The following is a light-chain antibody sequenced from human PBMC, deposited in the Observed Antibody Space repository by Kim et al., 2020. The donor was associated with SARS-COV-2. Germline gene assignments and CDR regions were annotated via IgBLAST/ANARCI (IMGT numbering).Light chain of an antibody. V-gene: IGLV1-40*01. Sequence: QSVLAQPPSVSAAPGQTVTISCNMGSSNNGDGYDFHWYKQLPGPAPKLLIVRNNNRPSGVPDRFSGSKSGSSASLAITRLQTEDEANYYCQSYDGRLTAFDVFGSGTKVTVL. CDR1: SSNNGDGYD. CDR2: RNN. CDR3: QSYDGRLTAFDV. J-gene: IGLJ1*01.